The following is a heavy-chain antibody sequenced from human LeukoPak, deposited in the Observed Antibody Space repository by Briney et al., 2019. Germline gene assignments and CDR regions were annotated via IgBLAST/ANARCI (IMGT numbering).Heavy chain of an antibody. J-gene: IGHJ3*02. CDR1: GGTFSSYA. Sequence: SVKVSCKASGGTFSSYAISWVRQAPGQGLEWMGRIIPIFGTANYAQKFQGRVTITTDESTSTACMELSSLRSEDTAVYYCASQLTHCSSTSCYHLDAFDIWGQGTMVTVSS. D-gene: IGHD2-2*01. V-gene: IGHV1-69*05. CDR3: ASQLTHCSSTSCYHLDAFDI. CDR2: IIPIFGTA.